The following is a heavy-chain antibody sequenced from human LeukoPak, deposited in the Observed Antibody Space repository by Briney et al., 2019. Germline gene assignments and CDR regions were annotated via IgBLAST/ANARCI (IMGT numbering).Heavy chain of an antibody. J-gene: IGHJ4*02. CDR1: GFTFSSYS. Sequence: GGSLRLSCAASGFTFSSYSMNWVRQAPGKGLEWVSSISSRSSYIYYADSVKGRFTISRDNAKNSLYLQMNSLRAEDTAVYYCARGPVSYDFWSGYSYYFDYWGQGTLVTVSS. D-gene: IGHD3-3*01. CDR3: ARGPVSYDFWSGYSYYFDY. V-gene: IGHV3-21*01. CDR2: ISSRSSYI.